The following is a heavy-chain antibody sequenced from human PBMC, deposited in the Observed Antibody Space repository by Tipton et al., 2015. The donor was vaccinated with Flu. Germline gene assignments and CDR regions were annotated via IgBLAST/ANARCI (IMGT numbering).Heavy chain of an antibody. CDR3: ALAAAGSGSYYFDY. V-gene: IGHV4-39*07. D-gene: IGHD6-13*01. CDR2: IYHSGST. J-gene: IGHJ4*02. Sequence: TLSLTCTVSGGSITSTDYYWGWIRQPPGKGLEWVASIYHSGSTYYNPSLKSRVTISVDTSKNQFSLKLSSVTAADTAVYYCALAAAGSGSYYFDYWGQGTLVTVSS. CDR1: GGSITSTDYY.